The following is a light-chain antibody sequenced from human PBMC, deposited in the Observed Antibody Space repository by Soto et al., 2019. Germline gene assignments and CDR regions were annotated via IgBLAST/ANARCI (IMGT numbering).Light chain of an antibody. CDR1: QRVSIL. CDR3: QQYNNWPLT. CDR2: GAS. J-gene: IGKJ4*01. V-gene: IGKV3-15*01. Sequence: EIVMTQSPATLSVSPGERATLSCRASQRVSILLAWYQQTPGQAPRLLIYGASTRATGIPARFSGSGSGTEFTLTISSLQSEDFAVYYCQQYNNWPLTFGGGTKVDIK.